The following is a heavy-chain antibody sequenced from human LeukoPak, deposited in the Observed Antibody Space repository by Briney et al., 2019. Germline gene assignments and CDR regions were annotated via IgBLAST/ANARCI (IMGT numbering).Heavy chain of an antibody. CDR1: GFTFSSYA. J-gene: IGHJ4*02. Sequence: SGGSLRLSCAASGFTFSSYAMSWVRQAPGKGLEWVSAISGSGGSTYYADSVKGRFTISRDNSKNTLYLQMNSLRAEDTAVYYCAKLHHVVTFGGVIADPFDYWGQGTLVTVSS. CDR3: AKLHHVVTFGGVIADPFDY. V-gene: IGHV3-23*01. CDR2: ISGSGGST. D-gene: IGHD3-16*02.